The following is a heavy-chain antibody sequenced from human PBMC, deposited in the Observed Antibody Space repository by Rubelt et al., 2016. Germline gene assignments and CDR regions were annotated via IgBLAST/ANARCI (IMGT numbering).Heavy chain of an antibody. CDR2: IKSKTDGGTT. D-gene: IGHD6-6*01. CDR3: AADGDSSSSGWAT. J-gene: IGHJ4*02. V-gene: IGHV3-15*01. Sequence: EVQLVESGGGLVKPGGSLRLSCAASGFTFSTAWMSWVRQAPGKGLEWVGRIKSKTDGGTTDYAARVKGRFTISRDDSKSTLYPEMNSLGTEESAVYYCAADGDSSSSGWATWGQGALGNVSS. CDR1: GFTFSTAW.